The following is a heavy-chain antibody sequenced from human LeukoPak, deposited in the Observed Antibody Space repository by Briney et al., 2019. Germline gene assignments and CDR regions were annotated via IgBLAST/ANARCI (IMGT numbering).Heavy chain of an antibody. J-gene: IGHJ4*02. Sequence: ASVTVSCKASAYTFTNFEVNWVRQAAGQGLEWMGWMNPNSGNSGFAQKFQGRVTITSDNSISTAYMEVSGLTPDDTAVYFCARVAPQWLAPIDYWGQGTLVIVSS. CDR2: MNPNSGNS. D-gene: IGHD6-19*01. V-gene: IGHV1-8*03. CDR3: ARVAPQWLAPIDY. CDR1: AYTFTNFE.